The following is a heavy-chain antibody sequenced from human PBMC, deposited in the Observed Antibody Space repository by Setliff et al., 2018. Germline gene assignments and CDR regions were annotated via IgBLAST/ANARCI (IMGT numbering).Heavy chain of an antibody. V-gene: IGHV4-39*07. CDR1: GGSISSSDFY. CDR2: IYYSGST. CDR3: ARMSGFQYIDV. D-gene: IGHD3-3*01. J-gene: IGHJ6*03. Sequence: PSETLSLTCTVSGGSISSSDFYWGWIRQPPGKGLEWIGSIYYSGSTNYNPSLKSRVTISVDTSKNQFSLKLSSVTAADTAVYYCARMSGFQYIDVWDKGTTVTVSS.